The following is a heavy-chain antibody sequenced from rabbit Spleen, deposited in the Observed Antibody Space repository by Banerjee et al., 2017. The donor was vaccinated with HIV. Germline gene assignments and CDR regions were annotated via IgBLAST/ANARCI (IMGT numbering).Heavy chain of an antibody. D-gene: IGHD8-1*01. Sequence: HLKESGGGLVQPGGSLKLSCTASGFTLSSYYMNWVRPAPGKGLEWIGYIDPIFGITYYANWVNGRFSISRENAQNTVFLQMTSLTAADTATYFCARDTGTSFSTYGMDLWGPGTLVTVS. J-gene: IGHJ6*01. CDR3: ARDTGTSFSTYGMDL. CDR1: GFTLSSYY. CDR2: IDPIFGIT. V-gene: IGHV1S7*01.